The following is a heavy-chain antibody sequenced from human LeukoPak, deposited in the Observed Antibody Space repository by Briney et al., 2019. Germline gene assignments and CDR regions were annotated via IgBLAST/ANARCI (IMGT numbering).Heavy chain of an antibody. D-gene: IGHD2-2*01. V-gene: IGHV3-30-3*01. CDR1: GFILNSNH. CDR2: ISYDGSNK. Sequence: GGSLRLSCTASGFILNSNHMNWVRQAPGKGLEWVAVISYDGSNKYYADSVKGRFTISRDNAKNEMYLQMNSLRAEDTAVYFCARGAGYCTSTSCHLWSDYWGQGTLVTVSS. J-gene: IGHJ4*02. CDR3: ARGAGYCTSTSCHLWSDY.